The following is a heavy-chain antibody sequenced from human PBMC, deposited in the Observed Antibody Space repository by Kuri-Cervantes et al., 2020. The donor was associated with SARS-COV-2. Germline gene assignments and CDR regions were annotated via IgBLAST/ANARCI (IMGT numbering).Heavy chain of an antibody. D-gene: IGHD4-17*01. J-gene: IGHJ1*01. Sequence: GGSLRLSCTASGFTFSSHCMSWVRQAPGKGLEWVANIKQDGSEKYYVDSVKGRFTISRDNAKNSLYLQMNSLRAEDTAVYYCARGLTTVTTLDFQHWGQGTLVTVSS. V-gene: IGHV3-7*01. CDR3: ARGLTTVTTLDFQH. CDR2: IKQDGSEK. CDR1: GFTFSSHC.